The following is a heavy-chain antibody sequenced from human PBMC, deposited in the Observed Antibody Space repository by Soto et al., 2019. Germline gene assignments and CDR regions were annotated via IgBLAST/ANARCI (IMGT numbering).Heavy chain of an antibody. CDR1: GFTFSNAW. V-gene: IGHV3-15*07. D-gene: IGHD2-21*01. Sequence: EVQLVESGGGLVKPGGSLRLSCAASGFTFSNAWMNWVRQAPGKGLEWVGRIKSKTDGGTTDYAAPVKGRFTISRDDSINTLYLQMNSLKTEDTAVYYCTTDLWGLCWSPDAFDIWGQGTMVSVSS. CDR3: TTDLWGLCWSPDAFDI. CDR2: IKSKTDGGTT. J-gene: IGHJ3*02.